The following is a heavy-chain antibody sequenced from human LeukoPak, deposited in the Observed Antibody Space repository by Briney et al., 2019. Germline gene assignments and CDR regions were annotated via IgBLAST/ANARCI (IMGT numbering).Heavy chain of an antibody. CDR3: AKGVLGLQTWLSGDY. V-gene: IGHV3-23*01. D-gene: IGHD5-18*01. Sequence: GGSLRLSCAASGFTFSNYAMSWVRQAPGKGLEWVSSISESGGNTYYADSVKGRFTISRDNSKNTLYLQMNSLRAEDTAVYYCAKGVLGLQTWLSGDYWGQGTLVTVSS. CDR2: ISESGGNT. J-gene: IGHJ4*02. CDR1: GFTFSNYA.